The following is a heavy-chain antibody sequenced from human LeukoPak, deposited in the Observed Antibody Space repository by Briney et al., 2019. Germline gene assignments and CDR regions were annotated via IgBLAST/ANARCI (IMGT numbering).Heavy chain of an antibody. CDR1: GGSFSGYY. V-gene: IGHV4-59*01. D-gene: IGHD6-6*01. CDR2: IYYSGST. J-gene: IGHJ6*03. CDR3: ARSVAARPDYYYYYMDV. Sequence: PSETLSLTCAVYGGSFSGYYWSWIRQPPGKGLEWIGYIYYSGSTNYNPSLKSRVTISVDTSKNQFSLKLSSVTAADTAVYYCARSVAARPDYYYYYMDVWGKGATVTVSS.